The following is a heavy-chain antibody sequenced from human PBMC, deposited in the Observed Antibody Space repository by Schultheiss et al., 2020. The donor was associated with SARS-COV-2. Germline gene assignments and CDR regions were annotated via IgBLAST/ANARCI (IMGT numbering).Heavy chain of an antibody. D-gene: IGHD6-19*01. CDR3: ARGRSSGWFDY. CDR2: IYYSGST. J-gene: IGHJ4*02. CDR1: GYSISSGYY. V-gene: IGHV4-38-2*01. Sequence: SETLSLTCAVSGYSISSGYYWGWIRQPPGKGLEWIGYIYYSGSTNYNPSLKSLVTISVDTSKNQFSLQLNSVTPEDTAVYYCARGRSSGWFDYWGQGTLVTVSS.